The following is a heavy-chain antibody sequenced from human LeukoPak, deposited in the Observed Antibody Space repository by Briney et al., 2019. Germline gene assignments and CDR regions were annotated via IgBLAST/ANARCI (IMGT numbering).Heavy chain of an antibody. CDR1: GGSISSYY. D-gene: IGHD2-2*01. V-gene: IGHV4-59*08. CDR2: IYHSGST. CDR3: ARLNRGRSTSYPIYYYYMVV. Sequence: SEPLSLTYTVSGGSISSYYWSWIRQPPGKGLEWIGYIYHSGSTNYNPSLKSRVTISVDPSKNQFSLKLSSVTAADTAVDYCARLNRGRSTSYPIYYYYMVVWGKGTTVTVSS. J-gene: IGHJ6*03.